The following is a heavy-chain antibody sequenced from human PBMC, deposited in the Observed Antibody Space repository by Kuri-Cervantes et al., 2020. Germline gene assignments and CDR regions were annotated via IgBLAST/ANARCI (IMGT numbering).Heavy chain of an antibody. CDR3: ARGYSSSWYPHPLDY. D-gene: IGHD6-13*01. CDR2: TYYRSKRYN. CDR1: GDSVSSNSAA. J-gene: IGHJ4*02. V-gene: IGHV6-1*01. Sequence: LRLSCAISGDSVSSNSAARNWIRQSPSRGLEWLGRTYYRSKRYNDYAVSVKSRITINPDTSKNQFSLQLNSVTPEDTAVYYCARGYSSSWYPHPLDYWGQGTLVTVSS.